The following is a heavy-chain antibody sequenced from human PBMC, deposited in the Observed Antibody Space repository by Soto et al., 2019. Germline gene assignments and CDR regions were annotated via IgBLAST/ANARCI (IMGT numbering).Heavy chain of an antibody. CDR3: ASTTIVGALDY. V-gene: IGHV1-69*01. D-gene: IGHD1-26*01. J-gene: IGHJ4*02. CDR1: GGTFSSYA. CDR2: IIPIFGTA. Sequence: QVQLVQSGAEVKKPGSSVKVSCKASGGTFSSYAISWVRQSPGQGLVWMGGIIPIFGTANYAQKSQGRVTITADESTSTAYKKLNSLRTEDTAVYYCASTTIVGALDYWGQGTLVTVSS.